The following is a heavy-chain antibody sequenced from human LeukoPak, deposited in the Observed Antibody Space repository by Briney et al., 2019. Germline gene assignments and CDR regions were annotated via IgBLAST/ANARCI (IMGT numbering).Heavy chain of an antibody. J-gene: IGHJ4*02. CDR1: GFTFSSYW. D-gene: IGHD5-12*01. V-gene: IGHV3-7*01. Sequence: GGSLRLSCAASGFTFSSYWMSWVRQAPGKGLEWVANIKQDGSEKYYVDSVKGRFTISRDNAKNSLYLQMNSLRAEDTAVYYCARYLVVATIRGDYFDYWGQGTLVTVSS. CDR2: IKQDGSEK. CDR3: ARYLVVATIRGDYFDY.